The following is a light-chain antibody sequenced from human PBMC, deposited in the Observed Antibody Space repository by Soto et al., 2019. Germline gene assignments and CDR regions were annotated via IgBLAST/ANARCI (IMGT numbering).Light chain of an antibody. CDR1: QAIGSW. V-gene: IGKV1D-16*01. J-gene: IGKJ4*01. CDR3: QEYNSYPRT. Sequence: DVQMTQPPSSLSASVGDRVTITCRASQAIGSWLASYQQKPGKAPTSLIYNASNLQTEVPSMFSRSRSGTDFYVTSSGLQVEDFATYYCQEYNSYPRTCGGGTVLEIK. CDR2: NAS.